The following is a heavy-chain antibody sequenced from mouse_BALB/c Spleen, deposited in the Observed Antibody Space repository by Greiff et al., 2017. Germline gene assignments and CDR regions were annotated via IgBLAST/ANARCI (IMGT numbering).Heavy chain of an antibody. J-gene: IGHJ2*01. Sequence: LQQPGSELVRPGASVKLSCKASGYTFTSYWMHWVKQRPGQGLEWIGNIYPGSGSTNYDEKFKSKATLTVDTSSSTAYMQLSSLTSEDSAVYYCTRDYYGRGFDYWGQGTTLTVSS. D-gene: IGHD1-2*01. V-gene: IGHV1S22*01. CDR3: TRDYYGRGFDY. CDR2: IYPGSGST. CDR1: GYTFTSYW.